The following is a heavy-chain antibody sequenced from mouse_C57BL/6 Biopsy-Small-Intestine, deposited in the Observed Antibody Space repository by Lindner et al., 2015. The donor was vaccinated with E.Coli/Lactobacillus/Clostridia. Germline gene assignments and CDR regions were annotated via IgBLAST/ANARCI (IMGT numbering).Heavy chain of an antibody. CDR1: GYTFTSYG. Sequence: SVKVSCKTSGYTFTSYGLSWVRQAPGQGFEWMGWISVYNGNTNYAQKFQGRVTMTTDPPTSTAYMELRSLSSDDTAVYYCARENSAHSTWYWTYWGQGTMVTVSS. CDR3: ARENSAHSTWYWTY. D-gene: IGHD3-1*01. CDR2: ISVYNGNT. V-gene: IGHV1-81*01. J-gene: IGHJ4*01.